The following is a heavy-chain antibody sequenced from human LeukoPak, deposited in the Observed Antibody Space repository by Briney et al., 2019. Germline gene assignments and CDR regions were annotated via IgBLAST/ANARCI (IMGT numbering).Heavy chain of an antibody. J-gene: IGHJ5*02. V-gene: IGHV4-34*01. CDR3: ARGVLYSSSWYQRGFDP. CDR1: GGSFSGYY. CDR2: INHSGST. Sequence: PSETLSLTCAVYGGSFSGYYWSWIRQPPGKGLEWIGEINHSGSTNYNPSLKSRVTISVDMSKNQFSLKLSSVTAADTAVYYCARGVLYSSSWYQRGFDPWGQGTLVTVSS. D-gene: IGHD6-13*01.